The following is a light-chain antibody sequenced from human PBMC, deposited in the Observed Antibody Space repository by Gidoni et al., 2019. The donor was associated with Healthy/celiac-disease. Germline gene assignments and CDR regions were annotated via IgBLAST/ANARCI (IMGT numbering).Light chain of an antibody. CDR2: GAS. CDR1: PSVSSN. CDR3: QQYNNWPRT. Sequence: EIVMTQSPATLSVSPGERATLACRASPSVSSNLAWYQQKPGQAPRPLIDGASTRATGIPARFSGSGSGTEFTLTISSMQSEDFAVYYCQQYNNWPRTFGQGTKVEIK. V-gene: IGKV3-15*01. J-gene: IGKJ1*01.